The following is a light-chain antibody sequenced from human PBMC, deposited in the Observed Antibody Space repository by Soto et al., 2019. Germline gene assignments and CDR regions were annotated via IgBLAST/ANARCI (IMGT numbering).Light chain of an antibody. CDR1: NIRTKS. V-gene: IGLV3-21*04. CDR2: YDG. Sequence: SYELTQPPSVSVAPGETAKITCGGNNIRTKSVHWYQQKPGQAPVLVIYYDGDRPSGIPERFSGSNSGNTATLTISRVEAGDEADYYCQVWDDSSDPWVFGGGTKVTVL. CDR3: QVWDDSSDPWV. J-gene: IGLJ3*02.